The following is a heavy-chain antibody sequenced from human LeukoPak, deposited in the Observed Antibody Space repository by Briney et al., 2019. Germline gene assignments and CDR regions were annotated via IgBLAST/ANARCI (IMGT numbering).Heavy chain of an antibody. J-gene: IGHJ4*02. Sequence: PSETLSLTCAVYGGSFSGYYWSWIRQPPGKGLEWIGKINHSGSTNYNPSLRSRVAISVDTSKNQFSLKLSSVTAADTAMYYCARVPVDYDVWSGYPTSLYYFDYWGQGTLVTVPS. D-gene: IGHD3-3*01. CDR3: ARVPVDYDVWSGYPTSLYYFDY. CDR2: INHSGST. V-gene: IGHV4-34*01. CDR1: GGSFSGYY.